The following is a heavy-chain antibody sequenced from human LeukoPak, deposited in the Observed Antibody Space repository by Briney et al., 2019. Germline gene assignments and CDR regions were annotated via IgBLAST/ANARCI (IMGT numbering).Heavy chain of an antibody. D-gene: IGHD2-21*02. CDR2: INTYNGNT. CDR3: ARRGRIVMVTAIPKDDAFDI. CDR1: GYTFSRYG. J-gene: IGHJ3*02. V-gene: IGHV1-18*01. Sequence: ASVKVSCKASGYTFSRYGISWVRQAPGQGLEWMGWINTYNGNTNYAQKLQGRVTMTTDTSTSTAYMELRSLRSDDTAVYYCARRGRIVMVTAIPKDDAFDIWGQGAMVTVSS.